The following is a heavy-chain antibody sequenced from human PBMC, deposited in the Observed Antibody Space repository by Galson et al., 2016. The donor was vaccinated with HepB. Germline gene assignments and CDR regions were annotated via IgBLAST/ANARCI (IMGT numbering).Heavy chain of an antibody. V-gene: IGHV4-34*01. D-gene: IGHD3-9*01. CDR1: GGSFSGYY. CDR2: INHSGIT. J-gene: IGHJ6*02. CDR3: ARGAYFDWLPQYYYYYGMDV. Sequence: SETLSLTCAVYGGSFSGYYWSWIRQPPGKGLEWIGEINHSGITNYNPSLKSRVTISVDTSKNQFSLKLSSVTAADTAVYYCARGAYFDWLPQYYYYYGMDVWGQGTLVTVSS.